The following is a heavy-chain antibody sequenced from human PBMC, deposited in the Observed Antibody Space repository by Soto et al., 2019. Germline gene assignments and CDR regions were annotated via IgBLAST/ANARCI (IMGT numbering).Heavy chain of an antibody. CDR2: IKQDGGEK. D-gene: IGHD6-6*01. V-gene: IGHV3-7*05. J-gene: IGHJ4*02. Sequence: HPGGSLRLSCAASGVTFSGYWMSWVRQAPGKGLEWVANIKQDGGEKFYVDSVKGRFTISRDNARNSLSLQMNSLRAEDTAVYYCARVASIAAFYWGQGTLVTVSS. CDR1: GVTFSGYW. CDR3: ARVASIAAFY.